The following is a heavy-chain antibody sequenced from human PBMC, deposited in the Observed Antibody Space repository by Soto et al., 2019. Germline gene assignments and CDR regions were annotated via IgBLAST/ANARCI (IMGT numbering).Heavy chain of an antibody. Sequence: QVQLVESGGGVVQPGRSLRLSCAASGFTFSSYGMHWVRQAPGKGLEWVAIISYDGSNKYYADSVKGRFTISRDNSKNTLYQQMNSLRAEDTAVYYCAKDIGGVEWELLPKHHYYYGMDVWGQGTTVTVSS. J-gene: IGHJ6*02. D-gene: IGHD1-26*01. V-gene: IGHV3-30*18. CDR3: AKDIGGVEWELLPKHHYYYGMDV. CDR2: ISYDGSNK. CDR1: GFTFSSYG.